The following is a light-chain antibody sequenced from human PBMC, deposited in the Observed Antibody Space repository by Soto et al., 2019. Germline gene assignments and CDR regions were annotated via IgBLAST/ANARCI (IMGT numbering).Light chain of an antibody. Sequence: ENVLTQSPGTLSLSPGERATLSCRASQTVSSYLTWYQQRPGQAPRLLISGASRRATGSPDRFSGSGSGTDFNLTISRLEPEDFELYYWQQYGTSPITFGQGTRLEIK. CDR1: QTVSSY. V-gene: IGKV3-20*01. CDR2: GAS. J-gene: IGKJ5*01. CDR3: QQYGTSPIT.